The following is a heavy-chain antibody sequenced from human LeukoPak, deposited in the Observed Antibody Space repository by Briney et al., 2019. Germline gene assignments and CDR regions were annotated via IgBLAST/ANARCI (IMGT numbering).Heavy chain of an antibody. D-gene: IGHD6-19*01. CDR3: AKDLGIAVAGRVDY. Sequence: GGSLRLSCAASGFTFSSYWMSWVRQAPGKGLEWVANIKQDGSEKYYVDSVKGRFTISRDNAKNSLYLQMNSLRAEDTALYYCAKDLGIAVAGRVDYWGQGTLVTVSS. V-gene: IGHV3-7*03. J-gene: IGHJ4*02. CDR1: GFTFSSYW. CDR2: IKQDGSEK.